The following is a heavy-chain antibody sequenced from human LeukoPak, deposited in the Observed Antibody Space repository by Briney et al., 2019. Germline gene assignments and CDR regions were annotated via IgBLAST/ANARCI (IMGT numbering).Heavy chain of an antibody. CDR3: ARTPYYFYSSSAEGFDY. CDR1: GYTFTSCD. D-gene: IGHD6-6*01. CDR2: MNPNSGNT. V-gene: IGHV1-8*01. Sequence: ASVKVSCKASGYTFTSCDINWVRQATGQGLEWMGWMNPNSGNTGYAQKFQGRVTMTRNTSISTAYMELSSLRSEDTAVYYCARTPYYFYSSSAEGFDYWGQGTLVTVSS. J-gene: IGHJ4*02.